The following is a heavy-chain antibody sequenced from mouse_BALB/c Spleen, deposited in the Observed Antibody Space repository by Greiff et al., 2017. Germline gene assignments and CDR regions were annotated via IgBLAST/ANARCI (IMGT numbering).Heavy chain of an antibody. J-gene: IGHJ2*01. Sequence: QVQLQQPGAELVKPGTSVKLSCKASGYNFTSYWINWVKLRPGQGLEWIGDIYPGSGSTNYNEKFKSKATLTVDTSSSTAYMQLSSLASEDSALYYCARWAITTVVADYWGQGTTLTVSS. V-gene: IGHV1-55*01. CDR1: GYNFTSYW. CDR3: ARWAITTVVADY. CDR2: IYPGSGST. D-gene: IGHD1-1*01.